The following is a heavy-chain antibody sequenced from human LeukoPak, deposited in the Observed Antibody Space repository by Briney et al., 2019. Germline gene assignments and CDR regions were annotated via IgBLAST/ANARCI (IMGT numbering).Heavy chain of an antibody. CDR3: AGMVRGNQDAFDI. Sequence: SETLSLTCTVSGGSISSGDYYWSWIRQPPGKGLEWIGYIYYSGSTYYNPSLKSRVTISVDTSKNQFSLKLSSVTAADTAVYYCAGMVRGNQDAFDIWGQGTMVTVSS. CDR2: IYYSGST. J-gene: IGHJ3*02. D-gene: IGHD3-10*01. V-gene: IGHV4-30-4*01. CDR1: GGSISSGDYY.